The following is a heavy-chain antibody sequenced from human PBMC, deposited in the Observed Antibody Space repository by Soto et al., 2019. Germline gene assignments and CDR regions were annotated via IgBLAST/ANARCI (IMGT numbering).Heavy chain of an antibody. D-gene: IGHD5-12*01. CDR1: GYTFASYA. CDR3: ARYGEMATIILGY. CDR2: ISAYNGNT. J-gene: IGHJ4*02. V-gene: IGHV1-18*01. Sequence: GASVKVSCKASGYTFASYAISCMRQAPGQGLEWMGWISAYNGNTNYAQKLQGRVTMTTDTSTSTAYMELSSLKASDTAMYYCARYGEMATIILGYWGQGTLVTVSS.